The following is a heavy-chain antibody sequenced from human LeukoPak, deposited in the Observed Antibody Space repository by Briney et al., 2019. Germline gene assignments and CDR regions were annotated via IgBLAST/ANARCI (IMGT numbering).Heavy chain of an antibody. J-gene: IGHJ4*02. Sequence: SETLSLTCTVSGGSISGYYWSWIRQPPGKGLEWIGYIYSSGSTNYNPSLKSRVTISVDMSKNNFSLKLSSVTAADTVVYYCARESTLLYYFDYWGQGTPVTVSS. V-gene: IGHV4-4*08. CDR1: GGSISGYY. D-gene: IGHD3-16*01. CDR2: IYSSGST. CDR3: ARESTLLYYFDY.